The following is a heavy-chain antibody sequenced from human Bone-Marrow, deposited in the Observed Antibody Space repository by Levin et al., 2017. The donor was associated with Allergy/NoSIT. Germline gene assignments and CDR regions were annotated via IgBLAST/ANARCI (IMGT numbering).Heavy chain of an antibody. V-gene: IGHV3-74*01. Sequence: LSLTCAASGFTFSTYWMHWVRQAPGKGLVWVSRIQSNGKTNYADSVKGRFTISRDNAKNTLYLQMNSLTVEDTAVYYCARDRFYSDSGSNFSWSDPWGQGTLVTVSS. CDR1: GFTFSTYW. CDR3: ARDRFYSDSGSNFSWSDP. J-gene: IGHJ5*02. D-gene: IGHD3-10*01. CDR2: IQSNGKT.